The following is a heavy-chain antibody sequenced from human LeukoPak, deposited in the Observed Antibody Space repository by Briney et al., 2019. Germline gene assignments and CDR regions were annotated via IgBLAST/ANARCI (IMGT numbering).Heavy chain of an antibody. CDR2: ISGGGGST. V-gene: IGHV3-23*01. Sequence: GGSLRLSCAASGFTFSSYAMSWVRQAPGKGLEWVSAISGGGGSTYYADSVKGRFTISRDNSKNTLYLQMNSLRAEDTAVYYCAKDIVVVPAAIARGFDYWGQGTLVTVSS. CDR1: GFTFSSYA. D-gene: IGHD2-2*01. J-gene: IGHJ4*02. CDR3: AKDIVVVPAAIARGFDY.